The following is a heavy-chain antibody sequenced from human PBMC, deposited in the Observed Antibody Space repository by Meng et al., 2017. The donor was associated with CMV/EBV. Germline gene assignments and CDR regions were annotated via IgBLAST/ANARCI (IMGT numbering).Heavy chain of an antibody. V-gene: IGHV1-2*02. D-gene: IGHD3-3*01. CDR3: ARDRPPDYDFWSGYYKNWGYYYYGMDV. J-gene: IGHJ6*02. Sequence: ASVKVSCKASGYTFTGYYMLWVRQAPGQGLEWMGWINPNSGGTNYAQKFQGRVTMTRDTSISTAYMELSRLRSDDTAVYYCARDRPPDYDFWSGYYKNWGYYYYGMDVWGQGTTVTVSS. CDR1: GYTFTGYY. CDR2: INPNSGGT.